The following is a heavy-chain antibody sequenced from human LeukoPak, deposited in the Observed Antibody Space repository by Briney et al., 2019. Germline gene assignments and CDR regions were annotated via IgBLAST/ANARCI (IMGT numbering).Heavy chain of an antibody. V-gene: IGHV3-64*02. CDR3: ARVGDCSNAVCYDY. Sequence: GSLRLSCAASGFTFSIYSMHWVRQAPGKGLEYVAAISTNGGTTYYADSVKGRFTFSRDNSKNTLYLQMGSLGPDDTAVYYCARVGDCSNAVCYDYWGQGTLVTVSS. D-gene: IGHD2-8*01. J-gene: IGHJ4*02. CDR1: GFTFSIYS. CDR2: ISTNGGTT.